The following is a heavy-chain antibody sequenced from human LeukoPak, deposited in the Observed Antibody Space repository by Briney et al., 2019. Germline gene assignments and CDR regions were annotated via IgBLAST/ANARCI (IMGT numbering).Heavy chain of an antibody. J-gene: IGHJ3*02. V-gene: IGHV3-23*01. Sequence: GGSLRLSCAVSGITLSNYGMSWVRQAPGKGLEWVAGISDSGGSTNYADSVKGRFTISRDNSKNTLYLQMNSLRAEDTAVYYCAREISRTGAFDIWGQGTMVTVSS. CDR2: ISDSGGST. D-gene: IGHD3-3*02. CDR1: GITLSNYG. CDR3: AREISRTGAFDI.